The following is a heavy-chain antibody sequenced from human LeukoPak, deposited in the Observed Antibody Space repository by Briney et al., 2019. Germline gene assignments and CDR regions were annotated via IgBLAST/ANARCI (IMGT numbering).Heavy chain of an antibody. CDR1: GYTFTGYY. V-gene: IGHV1-2*02. CDR3: ARLLRGGYNWFDP. Sequence: ASVKVSCKASGYTFTGYYMHWVRQAPGQGLEWMGWINPNSGGTNYAQKFQGRVTMTRDTSISTAYMELSRLRPDDTAVYYCARLLRGGYNWFDPWGQGTLVTVSS. CDR2: INPNSGGT. D-gene: IGHD3-16*01. J-gene: IGHJ5*02.